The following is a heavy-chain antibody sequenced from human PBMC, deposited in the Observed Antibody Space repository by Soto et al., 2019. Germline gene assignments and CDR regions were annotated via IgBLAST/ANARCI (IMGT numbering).Heavy chain of an antibody. J-gene: IGHJ6*02. Sequence: PSQTLSRTCAISGDSVSSNSAAWNWIRQSPSRGLEWLGRTYYRSKWYNDYAVSVKSRITINPDTSKNQFSLQLNSVTPEDTAVYYCARVNYDFWSGYYFGMDVWGQGTTVTVAS. CDR1: GDSVSSNSAA. V-gene: IGHV6-1*01. CDR2: TYYRSKWYN. CDR3: ARVNYDFWSGYYFGMDV. D-gene: IGHD3-3*01.